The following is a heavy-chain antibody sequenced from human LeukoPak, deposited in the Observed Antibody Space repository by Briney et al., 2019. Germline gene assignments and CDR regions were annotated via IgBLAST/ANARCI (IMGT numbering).Heavy chain of an antibody. Sequence: GESLKISCKGSGYSFIRYWIGWVRQMPGKGLAWMGIIYPGDSDTRYSPSFQGQVTISADKSISTAYLQWSSLKASDTAMYYCARAADIAAAGTNYYYYYGMDVWGQGTTVTVSS. V-gene: IGHV5-51*01. D-gene: IGHD6-13*01. CDR1: GYSFIRYW. CDR3: ARAADIAAAGTNYYYYYGMDV. CDR2: IYPGDSDT. J-gene: IGHJ6*02.